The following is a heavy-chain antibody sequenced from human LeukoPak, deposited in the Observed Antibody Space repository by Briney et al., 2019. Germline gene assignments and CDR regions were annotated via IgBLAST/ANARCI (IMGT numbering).Heavy chain of an antibody. CDR3: GRDLEENGVTH. J-gene: IGHJ4*02. CDR2: IHSSGST. D-gene: IGHD4-17*01. Sequence: SETLSLTCSVAGGSIRYSSYYWTWIRQPPGKGLEWIGNIHSSGSTDYNPSLKSRVTMSVDTSKNEFSLRVNSVTAADTAVYYCGRDLEENGVTHWGLGTLVTASS. V-gene: IGHV4-39*07. CDR1: GGSIRYSSYY.